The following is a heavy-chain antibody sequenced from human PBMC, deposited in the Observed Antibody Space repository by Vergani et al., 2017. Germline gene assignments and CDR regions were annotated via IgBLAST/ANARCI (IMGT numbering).Heavy chain of an antibody. CDR1: GFIFSTYA. Sequence: EVQLLESGGDLVQPGGSLRLSCTASGFIFSTYAMSWVRQAPGKGLEWVSAISGSGGSTYYADSVKGRFTISRDNSKNTLYLQMNSLRAEDTAVYYCAKVSGYCSSTSCSSDYWGQGTLVTVSS. J-gene: IGHJ4*02. V-gene: IGHV3-23*01. D-gene: IGHD2-2*01. CDR3: AKVSGYCSSTSCSSDY. CDR2: ISGSGGST.